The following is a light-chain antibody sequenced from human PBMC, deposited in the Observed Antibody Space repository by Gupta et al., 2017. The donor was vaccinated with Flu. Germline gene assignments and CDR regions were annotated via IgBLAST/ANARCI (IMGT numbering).Light chain of an antibody. Sequence: DIVMTQSPDSLAVSPGERATINCKSSQSGLYSSNNKNYLAWYQQKPGQPPKLLIYWASTRESGVPDRFSGSGTGTDFTLTISSLQAEDVAVYYCQQDDNTQWTFGQGTKVEIK. J-gene: IGKJ1*01. V-gene: IGKV4-1*01. CDR1: QSGLYSSNNKNY. CDR3: QQDDNTQWT. CDR2: WAS.